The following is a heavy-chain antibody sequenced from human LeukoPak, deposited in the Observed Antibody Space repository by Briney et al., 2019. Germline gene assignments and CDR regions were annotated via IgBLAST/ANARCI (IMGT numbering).Heavy chain of an antibody. D-gene: IGHD2-8*01. J-gene: IGHJ4*02. CDR1: GFTFSDYW. Sequence: GGSLRLSCLTSGFTFSDYWMHWVRQAPGKGLVWVSRIYSDGSNTIYADSVKGRFTISRDNARNTLYLQMNSLRAEDTAVYYCANLLMGLGYFDYWGQGTLVTVSS. CDR3: ANLLMGLGYFDY. CDR2: IYSDGSNT. V-gene: IGHV3-74*01.